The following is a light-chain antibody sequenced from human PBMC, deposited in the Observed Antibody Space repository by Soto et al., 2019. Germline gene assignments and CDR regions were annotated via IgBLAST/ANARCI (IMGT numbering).Light chain of an antibody. CDR3: QQYGSSPDT. V-gene: IGKV3-20*01. Sequence: EIVLTQSPGTLSLSPGERATLSCRASQSVSSSYLAWYQQKPGQAPRLLIYGASSRATGIPDRFSGSGSGTDFTLTTSRLETEDFEVYYCQQYGSSPDTFGQGTKLEIK. CDR2: GAS. CDR1: QSVSSSY. J-gene: IGKJ2*01.